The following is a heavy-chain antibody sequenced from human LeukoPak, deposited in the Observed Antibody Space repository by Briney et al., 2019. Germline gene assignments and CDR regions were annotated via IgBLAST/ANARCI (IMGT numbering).Heavy chain of an antibody. J-gene: IGHJ6*02. Sequence: GASVKVSCKASGYTFTSYGISWVRQAPGQGVEWMGWISAYNGNTNYAQKLQGRVTMTTDTSTSTAYMELRSLRSDDTAVYYCARVGYYYDSSGYYYGDYYGMDVWGQGTTVTVSS. CDR1: GYTFTSYG. CDR3: ARVGYYYDSSGYYYGDYYGMDV. V-gene: IGHV1-18*01. D-gene: IGHD3-22*01. CDR2: ISAYNGNT.